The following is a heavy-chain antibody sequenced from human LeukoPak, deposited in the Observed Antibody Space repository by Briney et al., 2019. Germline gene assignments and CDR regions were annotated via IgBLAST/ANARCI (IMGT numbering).Heavy chain of an antibody. CDR1: GYTFTSYG. V-gene: IGHV1-18*01. CDR3: ARDLQRITMVRGVTGYY. J-gene: IGHJ4*02. D-gene: IGHD3-10*01. CDR2: ISAYNGNT. Sequence: GASVKVSCTASGYTFTSYGISWVRQAPGQGLEWMGWISAYNGNTNYAQKLQGRVTMTTDTSTSTAYMELRSLRSDDTAVYYCARDLQRITMVRGVTGYYWGQGTLVTVSS.